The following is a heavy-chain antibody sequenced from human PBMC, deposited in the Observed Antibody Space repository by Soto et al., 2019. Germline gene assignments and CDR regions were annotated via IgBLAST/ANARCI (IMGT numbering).Heavy chain of an antibody. D-gene: IGHD4-4*01. J-gene: IGHJ4*02. CDR2: IYHSGST. CDR3: ARASYSNYQKYYFDY. CDR1: GGSISSSNW. V-gene: IGHV4-4*02. Sequence: TSETLSLTCAVSGGSISSSNWWSWVRQPPGKGLEWIGEIYHSGSTNYNPSLKSRVTISVDKSKNQFSLKLSSVTAADTAVYYCARASYSNYQKYYFDYWGRGTLVTVSS.